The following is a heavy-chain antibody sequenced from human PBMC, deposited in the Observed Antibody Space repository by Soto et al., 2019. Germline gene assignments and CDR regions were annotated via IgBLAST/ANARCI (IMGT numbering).Heavy chain of an antibody. CDR3: ARKAVRGLNWFDP. D-gene: IGHD3-10*01. CDR2: ISSSSSYI. Sequence: GGSLRLSCAASGFTFGSYGMNRVRQTPGKGLEWVSSISSSSSYIYYADSVKGRFTISRDNAKNSLYLQMNSLRAEDTAVYYCARKAVRGLNWFDPWGQGTLDTVSS. CDR1: GFTFGSYG. J-gene: IGHJ5*02. V-gene: IGHV3-21*01.